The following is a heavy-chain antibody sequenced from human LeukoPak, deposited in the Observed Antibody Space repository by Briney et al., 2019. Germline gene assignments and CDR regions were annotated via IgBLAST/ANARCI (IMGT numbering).Heavy chain of an antibody. CDR1: GFSFTDYY. D-gene: IGHD4/OR15-4a*01. CDR2: STSSGATT. V-gene: IGHV3-11*01. Sequence: GGSLRLSCSASGFSFTDYYMSWFRLSPDKGLEWIAYSTSSGATTEYADSVKGRFTISRVNAKNSLYLQMNSLRPDDTAVYYCARDPAYGDPYWGQGTLVTVSS. CDR3: ARDPAYGDPY. J-gene: IGHJ4*02.